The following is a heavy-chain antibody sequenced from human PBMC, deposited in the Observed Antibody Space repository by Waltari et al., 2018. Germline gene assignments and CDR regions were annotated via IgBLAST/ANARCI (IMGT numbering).Heavy chain of an antibody. Sequence: QVQLVESGGGVVQPGGSLRRSCAASGFTFSSYGMHWVRQAPGKGLEWVAFIRYDGSNKYYADSVKGRFTISRDNSKNTLYLQMNSLRAEDTAVYYCAKDRGKLLWFGADYWGQGTLVTVSS. CDR2: IRYDGSNK. CDR1: GFTFSSYG. V-gene: IGHV3-30*02. D-gene: IGHD3-10*01. J-gene: IGHJ4*02. CDR3: AKDRGKLLWFGADY.